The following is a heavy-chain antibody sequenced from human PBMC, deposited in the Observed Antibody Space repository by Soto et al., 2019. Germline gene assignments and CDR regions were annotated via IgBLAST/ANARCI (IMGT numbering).Heavy chain of an antibody. Sequence: GGSLRLSCVVSGIPFIDAWMNWVRQAPGKGLEWVGRIKSKGGGGTTDYAAPVKGRFTISRDDSKNTLYLQMNSLKTEDTAVYYCTTNPVTMIVVVPSSGWGQGTLVTVSS. CDR2: IKSKGGGGTT. V-gene: IGHV3-15*07. CDR3: TTNPVTMIVVVPSSG. CDR1: GIPFIDAW. D-gene: IGHD3-22*01. J-gene: IGHJ4*02.